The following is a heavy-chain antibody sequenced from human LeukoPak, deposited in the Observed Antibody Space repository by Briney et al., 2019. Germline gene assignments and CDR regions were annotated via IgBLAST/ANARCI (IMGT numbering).Heavy chain of an antibody. Sequence: SVKVSCKASGGTFSSYTISWVRQAPGQGLEWMGRIIPILGIANYAQKFQGRVTITADKSTSTAYMELSSLRSEDTAVYYCARVQSRSPGWFDPWGQGTLITVSS. CDR1: GGTFSSYT. V-gene: IGHV1-69*02. CDR2: IIPILGIA. J-gene: IGHJ5*02. CDR3: ARVQSRSPGWFDP.